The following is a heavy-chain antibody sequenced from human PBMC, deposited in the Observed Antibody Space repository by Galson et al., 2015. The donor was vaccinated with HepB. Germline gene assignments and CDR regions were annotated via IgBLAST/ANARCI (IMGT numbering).Heavy chain of an antibody. CDR1: GLTFSSYR. CDR2: FSDSGGIT. Sequence: SLRLSCAATGLTFSSYRMHWVRQAPGKGLEWVSSFSDSGGITYYADSVKGRFTISRDNSKNTVYLQMNSLSAEDTAVYYCVKVRRDGYQNAVSDAFDIWGQGTMVTVSS. V-gene: IGHV3-23*01. J-gene: IGHJ3*02. D-gene: IGHD5-24*01. CDR3: VKVRRDGYQNAVSDAFDI.